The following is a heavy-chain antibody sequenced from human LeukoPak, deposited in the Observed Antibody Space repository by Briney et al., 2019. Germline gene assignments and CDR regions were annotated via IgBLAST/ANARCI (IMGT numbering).Heavy chain of an antibody. V-gene: IGHV3-49*04. CDR1: GFIFGDYA. Sequence: GGSLRLSCKPSGFIFGDYAMRWVRQAPGKGLEWVGFIRSKAFDATTDYGASVKGRFTVSRDDSKSIAYLQMNSLKTEDTAMYYCTRDCSGSSCYEEMDYWGQGTLVTVSS. D-gene: IGHD2-15*01. CDR2: IRSKAFDATT. J-gene: IGHJ4*02. CDR3: TRDCSGSSCYEEMDY.